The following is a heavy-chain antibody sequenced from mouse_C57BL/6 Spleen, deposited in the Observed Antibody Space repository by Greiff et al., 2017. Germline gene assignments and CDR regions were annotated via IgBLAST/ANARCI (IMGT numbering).Heavy chain of an antibody. CDR1: GYSFTGYY. CDR2: INPSTGGT. J-gene: IGHJ1*03. CDR3: ARWKNLDWYFDV. Sequence: EVQLQQSGPELVKPGASVKISCKASGYSFTGYYMNWVKQSPEKSLEWIGEINPSTGGTTYNQKFKAKATLTVDKSSSTAYMQLKSLTSEDSAVYYCARWKNLDWYFDVWGTGTTVTVSS. V-gene: IGHV1-42*01.